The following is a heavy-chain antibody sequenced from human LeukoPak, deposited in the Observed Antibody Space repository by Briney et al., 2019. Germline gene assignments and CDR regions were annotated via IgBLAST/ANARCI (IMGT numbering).Heavy chain of an antibody. CDR3: ARDHEQWLVKGYFDL. J-gene: IGHJ2*01. CDR2: ISRSSSAI. Sequence: GGSLRLSCAASGFTFSSYSMNWVRQAPGKGLEWVSYISRSSSAIYYADSVKGRFTISRDDGKNSLYLQMNSLRDGDTAVYFCARDHEQWLVKGYFDLWGRGTLVTVSS. CDR1: GFTFSSYS. V-gene: IGHV3-48*02. D-gene: IGHD6-19*01.